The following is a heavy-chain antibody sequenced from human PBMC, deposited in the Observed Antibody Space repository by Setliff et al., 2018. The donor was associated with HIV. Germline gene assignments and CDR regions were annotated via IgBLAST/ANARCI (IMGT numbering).Heavy chain of an antibody. D-gene: IGHD6-19*01. CDR3: AREWGSGWYFFRIDY. J-gene: IGHJ4*02. CDR1: GGSISSGSFY. Sequence: SETLSLTCTVSGGSISSGSFYWSWIRQPAGKGLEWIGRIYAGGNTNYNPSLKSRVTISVDTSKNLFSLKLSFVTAADTAVYYCAREWGSGWYFFRIDYWGQGTLVTVSS. CDR2: IYAGGNT. V-gene: IGHV4-61*02.